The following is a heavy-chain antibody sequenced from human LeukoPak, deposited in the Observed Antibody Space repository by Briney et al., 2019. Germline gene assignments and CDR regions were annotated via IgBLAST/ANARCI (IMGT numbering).Heavy chain of an antibody. CDR3: AREGYYYDSSGYQIGNWFDP. D-gene: IGHD3-22*01. CDR2: IKQDGSEK. V-gene: IGHV3-7*01. Sequence: PGRSLRLSCAASGFTFSSYWMSWVRQAPGKGLEWVANIKQDGSEKYYVDSVKGRFTISRDNAKNSLYLQMNSLRAEDTAVYYCAREGYYYDSSGYQIGNWFDPWGQGTLVTASS. J-gene: IGHJ5*02. CDR1: GFTFSSYW.